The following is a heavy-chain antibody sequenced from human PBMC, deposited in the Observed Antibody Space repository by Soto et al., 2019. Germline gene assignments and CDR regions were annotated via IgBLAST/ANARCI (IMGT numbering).Heavy chain of an antibody. CDR2: IYYSGST. CDR3: ARADSSGYDDTYGMDV. J-gene: IGHJ6*02. Sequence: QVQLQESGPGLVKPSQTLSLTCTVSGGSISSGDYYWSWIRQPPGKGLEWIGYIYYSGSTYYNPSLKSRVTISVDTSKNQFSLKLSSVTAADTAVYYCARADSSGYDDTYGMDVWGQGTTVTVSS. D-gene: IGHD3-22*01. V-gene: IGHV4-30-4*01. CDR1: GGSISSGDYY.